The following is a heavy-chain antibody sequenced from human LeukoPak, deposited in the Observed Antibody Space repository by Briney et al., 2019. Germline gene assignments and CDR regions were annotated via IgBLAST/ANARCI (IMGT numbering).Heavy chain of an antibody. J-gene: IGHJ4*02. CDR1: GFAFDDFA. CDR2: IRRGAYGGAA. V-gene: IGHV3-49*04. CDR3: SRNGLVDFDY. Sequence: GGSLRLSCTTSGFAFDDFAMSWVRQPAGKGLEWVGFIRRGAYGGAAEYAASVKGRFIISRDDSKGIAYLQMNSLKTEGTAVYYCSRNGLVDFDYWGQGSRVIVSP.